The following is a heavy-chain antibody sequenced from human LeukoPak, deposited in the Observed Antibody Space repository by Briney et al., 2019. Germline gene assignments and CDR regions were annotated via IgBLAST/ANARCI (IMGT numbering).Heavy chain of an antibody. CDR2: ISYDGSNK. J-gene: IGHJ6*02. Sequence: TGGSLRLSCAASGFTFSSYAMHWVRQAPGKGLEWVAVISYDGSNKYYADSVKGRFTISRDNSKNTLYLQMNSLRAEDPAVYYGAKDQGKSSGWLYGMDLWGQGPTVTVPS. CDR3: AKDQGKSSGWLYGMDL. V-gene: IGHV3-30*04. CDR1: GFTFSSYA. D-gene: IGHD6-19*01.